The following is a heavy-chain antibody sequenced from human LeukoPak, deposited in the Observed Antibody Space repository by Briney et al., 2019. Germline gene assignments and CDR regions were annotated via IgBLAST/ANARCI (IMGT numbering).Heavy chain of an antibody. Sequence: GGSLRLSCAASGFTFNTYAMNWVRQAPGKGLEWVSAITDSGGSTKYADPVKGRFTISRDNAKNSLYLQMNSLRAEDTAVYYCARGDMDTSMNPRDYWGQGTLVTVSS. CDR1: GFTFNTYA. D-gene: IGHD5-18*01. V-gene: IGHV3-23*01. J-gene: IGHJ4*02. CDR2: ITDSGGST. CDR3: ARGDMDTSMNPRDY.